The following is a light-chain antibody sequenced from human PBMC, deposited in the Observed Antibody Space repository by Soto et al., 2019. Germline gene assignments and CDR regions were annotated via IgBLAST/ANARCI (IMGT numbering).Light chain of an antibody. V-gene: IGKV3-11*01. CDR1: QSVSSY. CDR3: HQRSNWPST. J-gene: IGKJ4*01. Sequence: EIVLTQSPANLSLSPGDRATLSCRASQSVSSYLAWYQQKPGQAPRLLIYDASNRATGIPARFSGSGSGTDFTLTITSLEPEDFAVYYCHQRSNWPSTFGGGTKVEIK. CDR2: DAS.